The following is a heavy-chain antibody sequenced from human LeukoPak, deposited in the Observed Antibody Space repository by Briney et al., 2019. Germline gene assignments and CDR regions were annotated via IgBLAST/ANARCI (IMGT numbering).Heavy chain of an antibody. Sequence: QPGASLRLSCAASGFTFTSYAMSWVRQAPGKGLEGVSGISGSGGSTYYADSVKGRFTISRDNSKNTLYLQMNSLRAEDTAVYYCAKGYSSSWSVYYFDYWGQGTLVTVSS. CDR3: AKGYSSSWSVYYFDY. D-gene: IGHD6-13*01. V-gene: IGHV3-23*01. CDR1: GFTFTSYA. CDR2: ISGSGGST. J-gene: IGHJ4*02.